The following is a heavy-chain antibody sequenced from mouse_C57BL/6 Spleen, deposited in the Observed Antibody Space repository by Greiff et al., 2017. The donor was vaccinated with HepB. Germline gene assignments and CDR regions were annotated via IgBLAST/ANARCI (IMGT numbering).Heavy chain of an antibody. D-gene: IGHD2-5*01. CDR1: GYTFTSYW. J-gene: IGHJ4*01. CDR2: IDPSDSYT. Sequence: VQLQQPGAELVMPGASVKLSCKASGYTFTSYWMHWVKQRPGQGLEWIGEIDPSDSYTNYNQKFKGKSTLTVDKSSSTAYMQLSSLTSEDSAVYYCARGDYSNYRDAMDYWGQGTSVTVSS. V-gene: IGHV1-69*01. CDR3: ARGDYSNYRDAMDY.